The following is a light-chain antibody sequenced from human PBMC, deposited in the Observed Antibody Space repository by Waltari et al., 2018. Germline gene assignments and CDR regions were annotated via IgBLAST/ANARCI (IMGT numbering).Light chain of an antibody. J-gene: IGLJ3*02. CDR2: DVS. CDR3: SSYTSSSTLWV. CDR1: SSDVGGDNY. Sequence: QSALTQPASVSGSPGQSITISSTGTSSDVGGDNYVSWYQQHPGKAPKLMIYDVSNRPSGVSNRFSGSKSGNTASLTISGLQAEDEADYYCSSYTSSSTLWVFGGGTKLTVL. V-gene: IGLV2-14*01.